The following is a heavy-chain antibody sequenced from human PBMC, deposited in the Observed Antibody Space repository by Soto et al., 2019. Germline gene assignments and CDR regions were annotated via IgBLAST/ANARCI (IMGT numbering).Heavy chain of an antibody. CDR2: IRSKAYGGTT. J-gene: IGHJ4*02. D-gene: IGHD2-8*01. V-gene: IGHV3-49*04. CDR1: GFTFNDYT. CDR3: TAGKLYPSLDFDY. Sequence: GGSLRLSCTASGFTFNDYTLSWVRQAPGKGLEWVGFIRSKAYGGTTEYAASVEGRFTISRDDSKSIAYLQMNSLKTEDTAVYYCTAGKLYPSLDFDYWGQGTLVTVSS.